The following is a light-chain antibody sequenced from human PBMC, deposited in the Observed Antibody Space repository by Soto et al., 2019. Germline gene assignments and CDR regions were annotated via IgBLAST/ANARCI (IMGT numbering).Light chain of an antibody. CDR1: SGHSSYI. J-gene: IGLJ2*01. Sequence: QSVLTQSFSASASLGSSVKLTCTLSSGHSSYIIAWHQQQPGKAPRYLMKLEGSGSYNKGSGVPDRFSGSSSGPDRYLTISNLQSEDEADYYCETWDSNTRVFGGGTKLTVL. CDR2: LEGSGSY. CDR3: ETWDSNTRV. V-gene: IGLV4-60*03.